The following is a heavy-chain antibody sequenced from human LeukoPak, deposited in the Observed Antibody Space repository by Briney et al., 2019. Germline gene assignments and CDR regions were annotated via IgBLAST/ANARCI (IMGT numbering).Heavy chain of an antibody. Sequence: SETLSLTCTVSGGSISSGRYYWSWIRQPPGTRLEWLGRIHTSASTNYNPSLTSRVPLSVDTPNNQFSLNLSSVTASDTAVYYCASPKYDYGDYEEDYWAQGTLVTVSS. J-gene: IGHJ4*02. CDR3: ASPKYDYGDYEEDY. D-gene: IGHD4-17*01. V-gene: IGHV4-61*02. CDR1: GGSISSGRYY. CDR2: IHTSAST.